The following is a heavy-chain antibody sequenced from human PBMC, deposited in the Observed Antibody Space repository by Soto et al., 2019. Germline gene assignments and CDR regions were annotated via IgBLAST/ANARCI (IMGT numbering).Heavy chain of an antibody. J-gene: IGHJ6*03. CDR3: SNSVATSSWYFYYMAV. D-gene: IGHD6-13*01. CDR2: SDSSSSYI. CDR1: GFTFSSCS. V-gene: IGHV3-21*01. Sequence: EVQVVESGGGLVKPGESLRLSCAASGFTFSSCSMNWVRQAPGKGLEWVSSSDSSSSYIYYADSVKGRFTISRDNAKNSMYLPMNSLRAEDTGVYYCSNSVATSSWYFYYMAVWGKGTTVTVSS.